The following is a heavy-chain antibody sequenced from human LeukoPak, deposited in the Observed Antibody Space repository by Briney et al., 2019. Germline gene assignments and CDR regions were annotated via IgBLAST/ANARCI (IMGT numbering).Heavy chain of an antibody. CDR1: GYPISSGYY. CDR3: ARHPDCSSTSCYPYFDC. CDR2: IYHSGRT. V-gene: IGHV4-38-2*02. J-gene: IGHJ4*02. Sequence: SETLSLTCTVSGYPISSGYYWGWIRQPPGKGLEWIGSIYHSGRTYYNPSLKSRVTISVDTSKNQFSLKLSSVTAADTALYYCARHPDCSSTSCYPYFDCWGQGTLVTVSP. D-gene: IGHD2-2*01.